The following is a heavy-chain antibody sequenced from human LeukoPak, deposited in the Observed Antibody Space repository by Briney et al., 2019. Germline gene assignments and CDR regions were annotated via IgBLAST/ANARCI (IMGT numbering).Heavy chain of an antibody. V-gene: IGHV3-49*03. CDR2: IRSKAYGGPT. J-gene: IGHJ4*02. CDR3: RSGYIED. CDR1: GFTFGDYA. Sequence: GGXXXXSCTASGFTFGDYAMSWFGQGPGKGVEWVGFIRSKAYGGPTEYAASVKGRFTISRDDSKNIAYLQMNSLKTEDTAVYYCRSGYIEDWGQGTLVTVSS. D-gene: IGHD3-22*01.